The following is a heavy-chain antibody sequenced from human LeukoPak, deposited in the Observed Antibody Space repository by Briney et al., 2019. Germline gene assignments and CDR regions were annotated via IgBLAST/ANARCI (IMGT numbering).Heavy chain of an antibody. J-gene: IGHJ3*02. CDR3: ARPQSGTYHDAFDI. CDR1: GFTFSSYW. CDR2: IKQDGSAK. Sequence: GGSLRLSCAASGFTFSSYWMTWVRQAPGKGLEWVANIKQDGSAKYYVDSVKGRFTISRDNAKNSLYLQVNSLRAEDTAVYYCARPQSGTYHDAFDIWGQGTMVTVSS. V-gene: IGHV3-7*01. D-gene: IGHD1-26*01.